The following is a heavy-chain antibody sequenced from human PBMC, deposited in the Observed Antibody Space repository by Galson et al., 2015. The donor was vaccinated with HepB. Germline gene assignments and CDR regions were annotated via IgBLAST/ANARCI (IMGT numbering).Heavy chain of an antibody. V-gene: IGHV3-21*01. CDR2: ISYSNNYT. D-gene: IGHD2-21*02. CDR3: ARSRGVVTARVDS. CDR1: GFTFSTYS. Sequence: SLRLSCAASGFTFSTYSMNWVRQAPGKGLEWVSSISYSNNYTYYADSVKGRFTISRDNAKNSLYLQMNTLRAEDTAVYYCARSRGVVTARVDSWVQGTLVTVSS. J-gene: IGHJ4*02.